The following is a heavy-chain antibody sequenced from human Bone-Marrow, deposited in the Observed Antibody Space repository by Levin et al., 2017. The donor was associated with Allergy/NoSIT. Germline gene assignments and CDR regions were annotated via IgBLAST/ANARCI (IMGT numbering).Heavy chain of an antibody. Sequence: PGGSLRLSCAASGFTFSSYGIHWVRQAPGKGLEWVAVISYDGTNKYYTDSVKGRFTISRDNSKNTLYLQMNSLRAEDTAVYYCAKDAFIVAMLPSYMDVWGKGTTVTVSS. J-gene: IGHJ6*03. CDR3: AKDAFIVAMLPSYMDV. CDR2: ISYDGTNK. CDR1: GFTFSSYG. D-gene: IGHD5-12*01. V-gene: IGHV3-30*18.